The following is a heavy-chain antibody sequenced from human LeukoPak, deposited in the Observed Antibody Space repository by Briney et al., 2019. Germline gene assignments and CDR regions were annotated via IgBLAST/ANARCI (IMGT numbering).Heavy chain of an antibody. CDR2: ISAYNGNT. Sequence: GASVKVSCKASGYTFTSYGISWVRQAPGQGLEWMGWISAYNGNTNYAQKLQGRVTMTTDTSTSTAYMELRSLRSDDTAVYYCARPLHAYYGSGYGMDVWGQGTTVTVSS. D-gene: IGHD3-10*01. CDR1: GYTFTSYG. J-gene: IGHJ6*02. CDR3: ARPLHAYYGSGYGMDV. V-gene: IGHV1-18*01.